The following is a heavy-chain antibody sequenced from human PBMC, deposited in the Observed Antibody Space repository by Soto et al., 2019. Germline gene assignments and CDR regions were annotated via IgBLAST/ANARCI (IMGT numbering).Heavy chain of an antibody. Sequence: QVQLVESGGGVVQPGRSLRLSCAASGFTFSSYGMHWVRQAPGKGLEWVAVISYDGSNKYYADSVKGRFTISRDNSKNTLYLQMHSPRAEDTAVYYCAKDRRVVAVAAPLDYWGQGTLVTVSS. CDR1: GFTFSSYG. CDR2: ISYDGSNK. J-gene: IGHJ4*02. CDR3: AKDRRVVAVAAPLDY. D-gene: IGHD6-19*01. V-gene: IGHV3-30*18.